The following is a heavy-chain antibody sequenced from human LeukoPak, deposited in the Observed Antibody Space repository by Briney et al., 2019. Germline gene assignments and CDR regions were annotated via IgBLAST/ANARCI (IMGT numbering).Heavy chain of an antibody. CDR3: AKGWGSGWYGWFAP. J-gene: IGHJ5*02. CDR1: GCTFSSYD. D-gene: IGHD6-19*01. Sequence: PGGPLRLSCAASGCTFSSYDMTWVRQAPGKGLVWGSSIDASGGSTYYADSVKGRFTISRDNSKTTFFLQMNTLRAADTAVYYCAKGWGSGWYGWFAPWGQGTLVTVSS. CDR2: IDASGGST. V-gene: IGHV3-23*01.